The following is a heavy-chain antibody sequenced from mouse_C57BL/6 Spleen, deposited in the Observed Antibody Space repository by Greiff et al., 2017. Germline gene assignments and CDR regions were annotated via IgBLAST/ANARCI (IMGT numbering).Heavy chain of an antibody. CDR3: AKEDGSSYAYAMDY. Sequence: EVKLVESGGGLVKPGGSLKLSCAASGFTFSSYAMSWVRQTPEKRLEWVATISDGGSYTYYPDNVKGRFTISRDNAKNNLYLQMRHLKSEDTAMYYCAKEDGSSYAYAMDYWGQGTSVTVSS. J-gene: IGHJ4*01. V-gene: IGHV5-4*01. CDR2: ISDGGSYT. D-gene: IGHD1-1*01. CDR1: GFTFSSYA.